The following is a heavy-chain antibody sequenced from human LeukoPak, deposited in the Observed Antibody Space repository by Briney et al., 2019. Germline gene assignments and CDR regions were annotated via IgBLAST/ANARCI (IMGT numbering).Heavy chain of an antibody. D-gene: IGHD1-26*01. CDR2: ITNSGGST. CDR3: AKFNGLEVGTWYFDY. CDR1: GFTFSTYA. Sequence: GGSLRLSCAASGFTFSTYAMSWVRQAPGKGLEWVSVITNSGGSTYYADSVKGRFTISRDNSKNTLYLQMSSLRAEDTAVYYCAKFNGLEVGTWYFDYWGQGILVTVSS. J-gene: IGHJ4*02. V-gene: IGHV3-23*01.